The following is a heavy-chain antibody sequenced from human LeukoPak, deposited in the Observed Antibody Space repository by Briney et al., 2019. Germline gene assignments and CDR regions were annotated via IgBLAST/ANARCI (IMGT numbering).Heavy chain of an antibody. CDR1: GFTFSSYS. D-gene: IGHD3-10*01. CDR2: IWYDGRNQ. CDR3: AKIVGSGVGSPYFDLDA. J-gene: IGHJ6*02. Sequence: GGSLRLSCAASGFTFSSYSMNWVRQAPGKGLEWVATIWYDGRNQKYGDSVKGRFTISRDNSKNTLYLEMTSLRADDTAVYYCAKIVGSGVGSPYFDLDAWGQGTAVIVSS. V-gene: IGHV3-33*06.